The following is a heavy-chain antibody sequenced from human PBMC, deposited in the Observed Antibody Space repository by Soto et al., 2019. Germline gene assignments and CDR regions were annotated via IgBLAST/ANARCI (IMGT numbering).Heavy chain of an antibody. D-gene: IGHD3-3*01. CDR3: AHRVLRTVFGLVTTTAIYFDF. V-gene: IGHV2-5*02. J-gene: IGHJ4*02. CDR1: GFSLTTSGVG. Sequence: QITLNESGPTQVKPRQTLTLTCTFSGFSLTTSGVGVGWIRQSPGKAPEWLALIYWDDDKRYRPSLKSRLTITKDTAKNQLVLKMADLEPADTATYYCAHRVLRTVFGLVTTTAIYFDFWGQGTPVAVSS. CDR2: IYWDDDK.